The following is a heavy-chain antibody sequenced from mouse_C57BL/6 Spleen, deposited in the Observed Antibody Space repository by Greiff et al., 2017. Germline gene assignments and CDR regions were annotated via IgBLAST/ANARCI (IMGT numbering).Heavy chain of an antibody. J-gene: IGHJ1*03. V-gene: IGHV1-53*01. CDR2: INPSNGGT. CDR1: GYTFTSYW. D-gene: IGHD1-1*01. Sequence: QVQLQQPGTELVKPGASVKLSCKASGYTFTSYWLHWVKQRPGQGLEWIGNINPSNGGTNYNEKFKSKATMTVDKSSITAYMQLSNLTSEDSAVYYCARWAHYYGSTWYFDVWGTGTTVTVSS. CDR3: ARWAHYYGSTWYFDV.